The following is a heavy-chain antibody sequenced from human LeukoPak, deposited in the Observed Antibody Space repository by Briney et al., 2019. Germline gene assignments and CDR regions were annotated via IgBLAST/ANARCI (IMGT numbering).Heavy chain of an antibody. Sequence: GGSLRLSCAASGFTFSSYGMSWVRQAPGKGLEWVANIKQDGSEKYYVDSLKGRFTISRDNAKNSLYLQMNSLRAEDTAVYYCARAPYDVWSGYYTPYYYYMDVWGKGTTVTVSS. D-gene: IGHD3-3*01. CDR2: IKQDGSEK. CDR3: ARAPYDVWSGYYTPYYYYMDV. J-gene: IGHJ6*03. V-gene: IGHV3-7*01. CDR1: GFTFSSYG.